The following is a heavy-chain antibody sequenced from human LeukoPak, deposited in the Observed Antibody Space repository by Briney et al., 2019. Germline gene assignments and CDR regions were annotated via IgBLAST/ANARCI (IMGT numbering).Heavy chain of an antibody. D-gene: IGHD3-22*01. V-gene: IGHV3-53*04. CDR2: IYSGGST. CDR3: ARAPPGGYDSSGYYYDY. CDR1: GFTVSSNY. J-gene: IGHJ4*02. Sequence: PGGSLRLSCAASGFTVSSNYMSWVRQAPGKGLEWVSVIYSGGSTYYADSVKGRFTISRHNSKNTLYLQMNSLRAEDTAVYYCARAPPGGYDSSGYYYDYWGQGTLVTVSS.